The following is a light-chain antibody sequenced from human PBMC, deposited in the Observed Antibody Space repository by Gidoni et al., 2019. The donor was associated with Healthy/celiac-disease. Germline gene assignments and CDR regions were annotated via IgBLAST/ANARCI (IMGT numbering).Light chain of an antibody. CDR3: AAWDDSLNAYV. J-gene: IGLJ1*01. Sequence: QSVLTQPPSAYGTPGQRVTISCSGSSSNIGSNFVNWYQQLPGTAPKLLIYNNNQRPSGVPDLFSGSKSGTSASLAISGLQSEDEADYYCAAWDDSLNAYVFGTGTKVAVL. CDR1: SSNIGSNF. CDR2: NNN. V-gene: IGLV1-44*01.